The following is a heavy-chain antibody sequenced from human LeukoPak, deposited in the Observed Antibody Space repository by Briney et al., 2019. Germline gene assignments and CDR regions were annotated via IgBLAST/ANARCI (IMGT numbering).Heavy chain of an antibody. J-gene: IGHJ4*02. CDR2: IYPGDSDT. Sequence: GESLKISCKGSGYSFTSYWIGWVRPMPGKGLEWMGIIYPGDSDTRYSPSFQGQVTLSADKSISTAYLQWSSLKASDTAMYYCARSKGGPYSSGWYKGGYYFDYWGQGTLVTVSS. CDR1: GYSFTSYW. V-gene: IGHV5-51*01. D-gene: IGHD6-19*01. CDR3: ARSKGGPYSSGWYKGGYYFDY.